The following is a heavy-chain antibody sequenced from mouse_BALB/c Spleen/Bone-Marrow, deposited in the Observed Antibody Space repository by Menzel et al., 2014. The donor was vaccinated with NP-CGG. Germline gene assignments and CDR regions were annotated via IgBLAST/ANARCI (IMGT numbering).Heavy chain of an antibody. CDR2: INPDSSTI. Sequence: EVKLMESGGGLVQPGGSLKLSCAASGFDFSGFWMGWVRQAPGKGLEWIGEINPDSSTINYTPSLKDRFIISRDNAKNTLYLQMSKVRSEDTALYYCARLGYYGGFADWGPGTLVTVSA. D-gene: IGHD2-3*01. CDR3: ARLGYYGGFAD. CDR1: GFDFSGFW. V-gene: IGHV4-1*02. J-gene: IGHJ3*01.